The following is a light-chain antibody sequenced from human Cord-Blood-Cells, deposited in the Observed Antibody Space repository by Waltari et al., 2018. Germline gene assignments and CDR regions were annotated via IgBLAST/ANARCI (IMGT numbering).Light chain of an antibody. J-gene: IGLJ2*01. CDR3: GTWDSSLSVV. Sequence: QSVLTQPPSVSAAPGQKVTISCSGSSSNLGNNYVSWYHQPPGTAPKLLIHEKNKRPSGIPDRFSGSKSGTSATLGITGLQTGDEADYYCGTWDSSLSVVFGGGTKLTVL. V-gene: IGLV1-51*01. CDR2: EKN. CDR1: SSNLGNNY.